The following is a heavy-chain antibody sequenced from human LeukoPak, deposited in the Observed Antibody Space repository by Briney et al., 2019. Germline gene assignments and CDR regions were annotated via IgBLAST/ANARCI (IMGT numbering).Heavy chain of an antibody. CDR1: GFTFRNYE. V-gene: IGHV4-39*01. J-gene: IGHJ1*01. CDR3: ARHSWGLPPAEYFQH. D-gene: IGHD3-16*01. CDR2: IYNSGST. Sequence: PGGSLRLSCAASGFTFRNYEMNWIRQPPGKGLEWIGSIYNSGSTYYNPSLKSRVTIAVDTSKNQFSLKLSSVTAADTAVYYCARHSWGLPPAEYFQHWGQGTLVTVSS.